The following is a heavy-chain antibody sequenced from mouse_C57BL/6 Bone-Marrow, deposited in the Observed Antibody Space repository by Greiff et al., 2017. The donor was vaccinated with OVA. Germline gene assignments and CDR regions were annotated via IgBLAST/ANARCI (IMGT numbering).Heavy chain of an antibody. CDR1: GFTFSSYA. CDR3: ARDRQLRPSDAMDY. Sequence: EVKVVESGGGLVKPGGSLKLSCAASGFTFSSYAMSWVRQTPEKRLEWVATISDGGSYTYYPDNVKGRFTISRDNDKNNLYLQMSHLKSEDTAMYYCARDRQLRPSDAMDYWGQGTSVTVSS. J-gene: IGHJ4*01. CDR2: ISDGGSYT. D-gene: IGHD3-2*02. V-gene: IGHV5-4*01.